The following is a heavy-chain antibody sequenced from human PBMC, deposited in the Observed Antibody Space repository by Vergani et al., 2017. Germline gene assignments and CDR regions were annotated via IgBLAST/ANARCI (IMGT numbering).Heavy chain of an antibody. V-gene: IGHV1-69*01. D-gene: IGHD6-19*01. CDR1: GGTFSSYA. CDR3: AREVGPGIAVAGETSDY. CDR2: IIPIFGTA. Sequence: QVQLVQSGAEVKKPGSSVKVSCKASGGTFSSYAISWVRQAPGQGLEWMGGIIPIFGTANYAQKFQGRVTITADESTSTAYMELSSLRSEDTAVYYCAREVGPGIAVAGETSDYWGQGTLVTVSS. J-gene: IGHJ4*02.